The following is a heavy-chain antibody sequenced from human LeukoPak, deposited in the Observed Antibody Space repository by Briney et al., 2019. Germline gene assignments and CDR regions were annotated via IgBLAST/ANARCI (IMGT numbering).Heavy chain of an antibody. Sequence: ASVKVSCKASGYTFTSYYMHWVRQAPGQGLEWMGWISAYNGSTNYAQKLQGRVTMTTDTSTSTAYMELRSLRSDDTAVYYCAREKGITFGGVIVNDAFDIWGQGTMVTVSS. CDR2: ISAYNGST. D-gene: IGHD3-16*02. V-gene: IGHV1-18*04. CDR1: GYTFTSYY. CDR3: AREKGITFGGVIVNDAFDI. J-gene: IGHJ3*02.